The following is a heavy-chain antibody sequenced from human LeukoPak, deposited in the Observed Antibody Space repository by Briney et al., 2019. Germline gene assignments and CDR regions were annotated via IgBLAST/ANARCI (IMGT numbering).Heavy chain of an antibody. CDR3: AKGRGNYHGSRKNYFDP. J-gene: IGHJ5*02. D-gene: IGHD3-10*01. Sequence: SETLSLTCAVYGGSFSAYYWTWIRQPPGKGLEWIGEITHSGSTDYNPSLKSRVTISADRSKKQVSLKLTSVTTADTAVYYCAKGRGNYHGSRKNYFDPWGQGTLLTVSS. CDR1: GGSFSAYY. V-gene: IGHV4-34*01. CDR2: ITHSGST.